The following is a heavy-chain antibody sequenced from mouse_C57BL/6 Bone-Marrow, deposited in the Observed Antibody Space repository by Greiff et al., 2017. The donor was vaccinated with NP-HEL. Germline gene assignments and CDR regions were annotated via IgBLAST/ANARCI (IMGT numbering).Heavy chain of an antibody. CDR3: ARHSNYGGAMDY. J-gene: IGHJ4*01. CDR2: ISNGGGST. Sequence: EVNVVESGGGLVQPGGSLKLSCAASGFTFSDYYMYWVRQTPEKRLEWVAYISNGGGSTYYPDTVKGRFTISRDNAKNTLYLQMSRLKSEDTAMYYCARHSNYGGAMDYWGQGTSVTVSS. CDR1: GFTFSDYY. D-gene: IGHD2-5*01. V-gene: IGHV5-12*01.